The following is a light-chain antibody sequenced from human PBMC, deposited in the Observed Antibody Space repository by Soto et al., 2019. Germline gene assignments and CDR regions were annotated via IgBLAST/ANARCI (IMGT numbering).Light chain of an antibody. Sequence: LVLTQSPGALSLSPGERATLSCRASQTVSANYLAWYQQKAGQAPRLLIYGASSRATGIPDRFSGSGSGTDFTLTISRLEPEDFAVYYCQQYGRSPHFGPGTKVDIK. CDR3: QQYGRSPH. V-gene: IGKV3-20*01. CDR1: QTVSANY. CDR2: GAS. J-gene: IGKJ3*01.